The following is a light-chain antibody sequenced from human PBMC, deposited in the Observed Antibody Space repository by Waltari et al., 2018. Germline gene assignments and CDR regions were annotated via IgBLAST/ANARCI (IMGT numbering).Light chain of an antibody. Sequence: EIVLTQSPVTLSLSAGERATPSSRASESVSNYLAWYQQKSGQSPRLLIYDTSKMATGIPARFSGSGYGTDFTLTINNLEAEDFALYYCQQGSILPLTFGGGTKVEIK. J-gene: IGKJ4*01. CDR1: ESVSNY. CDR3: QQGSILPLT. CDR2: DTS. V-gene: IGKV3-11*01.